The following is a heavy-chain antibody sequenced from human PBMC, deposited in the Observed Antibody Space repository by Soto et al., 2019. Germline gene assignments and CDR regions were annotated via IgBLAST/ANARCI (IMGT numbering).Heavy chain of an antibody. CDR2: ISDSGFST. CDR1: GFTFSSNA. V-gene: IGHV3-23*01. J-gene: IGHJ6*02. CDR3: ARVLNQYYYGMDF. Sequence: EVQLLESGGGLVQPGGSLRLSCAASGFTFSSNAMSWVRQAPGKGLEWFSGISDSGFSTYYEDSVKGQFNISRDNSKNTLYLQMNSLRAEDTAVYYCARVLNQYYYGMDFWGQGTTVTVSS.